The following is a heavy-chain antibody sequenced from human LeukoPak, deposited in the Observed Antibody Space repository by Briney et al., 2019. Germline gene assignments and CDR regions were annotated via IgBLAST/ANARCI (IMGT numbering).Heavy chain of an antibody. CDR1: GGSISSYY. Sequence: SETLSLTCTVSGGSISSYYWSWIRQPPGKGLEWISYIYYSGSTNNNPSLKSRVTISVDTSKNQFSLKLRSVTATDTAVHFCVSHYGSGFDYWGQGTLVTVSS. D-gene: IGHD3-10*01. J-gene: IGHJ4*02. V-gene: IGHV4-59*08. CDR3: VSHYGSGFDY. CDR2: IYYSGST.